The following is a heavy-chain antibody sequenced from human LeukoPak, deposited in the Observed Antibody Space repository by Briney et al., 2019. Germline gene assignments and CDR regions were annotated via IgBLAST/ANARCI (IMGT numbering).Heavy chain of an antibody. CDR3: SKDGEFYYDSGSYYKGAFDI. CDR1: GFTFSSYA. D-gene: IGHD3-10*01. V-gene: IGHV3-23*01. Sequence: GGSLRLSCAASGFTFSSYAMSWVRQAPGKGLEWVSGISGSGGIKYYADSVKGRFTISRDHSKNTLYMQVKSLRAEDTAVYYCSKDGEFYYDSGSYYKGAFDIWGQGTMVTVSS. J-gene: IGHJ3*02. CDR2: ISGSGGIK.